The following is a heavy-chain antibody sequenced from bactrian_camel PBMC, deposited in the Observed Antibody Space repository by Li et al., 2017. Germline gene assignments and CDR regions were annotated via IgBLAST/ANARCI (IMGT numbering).Heavy chain of an antibody. V-gene: IGHV3-2*01. CDR3: ATDLGVVAGTSRFGY. CDR1: KFTFSYH. J-gene: IGHJ6*01. CDR2: IYSDGVNT. Sequence: HVQLVESGGGLVQPGGSLRLSCTASKFTFSYHMSWVRQAPGKGLEWVSSIYSDGVNTYYADSVKGRFTISRDNAKNTVYLQMNSLKSEDTALYYCATDLGVVAGTSRFGYWGQGTQVTVS. D-gene: IGHD6*01.